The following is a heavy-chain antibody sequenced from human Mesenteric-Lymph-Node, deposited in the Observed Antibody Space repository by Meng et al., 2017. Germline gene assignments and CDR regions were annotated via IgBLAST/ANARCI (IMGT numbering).Heavy chain of an antibody. CDR1: GFTFSSYN. V-gene: IGHV3-21*01. Sequence: GESLKISCAASGFTFSSYNMNWVRQAPGKGLEWVASISSSSSYIYYADSVKGRFTISRDNAKNSLYLQMNSLRAEDTAVYYCARDSYYDSSGYGWFDPWGQGTLVTVSS. J-gene: IGHJ5*02. D-gene: IGHD3-22*01. CDR3: ARDSYYDSSGYGWFDP. CDR2: ISSSSSYI.